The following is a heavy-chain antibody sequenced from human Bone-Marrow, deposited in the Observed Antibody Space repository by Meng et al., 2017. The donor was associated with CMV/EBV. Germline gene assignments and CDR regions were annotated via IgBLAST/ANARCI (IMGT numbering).Heavy chain of an antibody. Sequence: ASVKVPCKASGYTFTGYCMHWVRQAPGQGLEWMGWINPNSGGTNYAQKFQGRVTMTRDTSISTAYMELSRLRSDDTAVYYCARDSYYYDSSGYPGNAFDIWGQGTMVTVSS. CDR1: GYTFTGYC. J-gene: IGHJ3*02. CDR3: ARDSYYYDSSGYPGNAFDI. CDR2: INPNSGGT. V-gene: IGHV1-2*02. D-gene: IGHD3-22*01.